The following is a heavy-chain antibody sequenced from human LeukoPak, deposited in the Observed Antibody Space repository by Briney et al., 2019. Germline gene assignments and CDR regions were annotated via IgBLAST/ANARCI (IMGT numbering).Heavy chain of an antibody. CDR1: GYTFTSYG. J-gene: IGHJ6*02. Sequence: ASVKVSCKASGYTFTSYGISWVRQAPGQGLERMGWISAYNGNTNYAQKLQGRVTMTTDTSTSTAYMELRSLRSDDTAVYYCARVGIGREQGSQYYYGMDVWGQGPTVTVSS. V-gene: IGHV1-18*01. CDR2: ISAYNGNT. CDR3: ARVGIGREQGSQYYYGMDV. D-gene: IGHD1-26*01.